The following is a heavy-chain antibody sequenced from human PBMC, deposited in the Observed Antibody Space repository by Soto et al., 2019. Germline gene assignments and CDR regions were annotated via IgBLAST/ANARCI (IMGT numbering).Heavy chain of an antibody. CDR3: ARDFADYYDCSSYSYVRGGEGGFDY. D-gene: IGHD3-22*01. V-gene: IGHV1-46*01. CDR1: GYTFTTYY. CDR2: INPSGGST. Sequence: QVQLVQSGAEVKKPGASVKVSCKASGYTFTTYYIHWVRQAPGQGLEWMGVINPSGGSTTNAQKFQGRVTMTRDTSTSTVYMELSSLISEDTAVYYCARDFADYYDCSSYSYVRGGEGGFDYWGQGSMVTVSS. J-gene: IGHJ4*02.